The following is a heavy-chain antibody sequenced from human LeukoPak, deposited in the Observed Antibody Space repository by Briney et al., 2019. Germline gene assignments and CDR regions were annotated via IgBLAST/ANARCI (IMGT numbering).Heavy chain of an antibody. CDR3: AVHLPGDYLDR. Sequence: ASVKVSCKASGFAFNIYDINWVRQATGQGLEWMGWMNPDSGNTGFAQKFQGRVTMTRNTSITTAYMELSSLRSEDTAVYYCAVHLPGDYLDRWGKGTLVIVSS. CDR2: MNPDSGNT. CDR1: GFAFNIYD. V-gene: IGHV1-8*01. J-gene: IGHJ4*02.